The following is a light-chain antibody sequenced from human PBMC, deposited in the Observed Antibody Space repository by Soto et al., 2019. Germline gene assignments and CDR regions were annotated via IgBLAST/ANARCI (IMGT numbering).Light chain of an antibody. V-gene: IGKV1-39*01. CDR3: QQSYSTPIT. Sequence: DIQMTQSPSSLSVSVGDRVTITCRASQSISSYLNWYQQKPGKAPKLLIYAASSLQSGVPSRFSGSGSGTDFSLTISSLQPEDFATYYCQQSYSTPITCGQGTRLEIK. J-gene: IGKJ5*01. CDR2: AAS. CDR1: QSISSY.